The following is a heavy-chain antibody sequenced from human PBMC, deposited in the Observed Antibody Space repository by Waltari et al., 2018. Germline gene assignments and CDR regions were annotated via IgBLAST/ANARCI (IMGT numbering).Heavy chain of an antibody. CDR2: ISPNSGGT. J-gene: IGHJ4*02. V-gene: IGHV1-2*06. Sequence: QVQLVQSGAEVKKPGDSVKVSCKSSGYTFTAYSVHWVRQAPGQGLEWMGRISPNSGGTDFAQKFQDRVTMSRDTSISTAYMELSRLRFDDTAVYYCARDHNWGSDYWGQGTLVTVSS. D-gene: IGHD1-1*01. CDR3: ARDHNWGSDY. CDR1: GYTFTAYS.